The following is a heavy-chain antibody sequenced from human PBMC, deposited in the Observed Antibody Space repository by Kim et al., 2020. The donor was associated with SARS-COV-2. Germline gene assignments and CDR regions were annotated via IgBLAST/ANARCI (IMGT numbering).Heavy chain of an antibody. CDR3: ARRGNYAFWFDP. Sequence: SETLSLTCTVSGGSISSGGYYWSSIRQHPGKGLEWIGYIYYSGSTYYNPSLKSRVTISVDTSKNQFSLKLSSVTAADTAVYYCARRGNYAFWFDPWGQGTLVTVSS. J-gene: IGHJ5*02. D-gene: IGHD1-7*01. CDR1: GGSISSGGYY. CDR2: IYYSGST. V-gene: IGHV4-31*03.